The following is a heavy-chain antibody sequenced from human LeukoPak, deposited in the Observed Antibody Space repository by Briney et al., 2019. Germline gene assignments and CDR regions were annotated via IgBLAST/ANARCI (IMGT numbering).Heavy chain of an antibody. Sequence: PSETLSLTCTVSGGSISSYYWSWIRQPAGKGLEWIGRIYTSGSTNYNPSLKSRVTMSVDTSKNQFSLKLSSVTAADTAVYYCARAGRGPSHQLPYFDYWGQGTLVTVSS. J-gene: IGHJ4*02. V-gene: IGHV4-4*07. CDR2: IYTSGST. CDR1: GGSISSYY. D-gene: IGHD2-2*01. CDR3: ARAGRGPSHQLPYFDY.